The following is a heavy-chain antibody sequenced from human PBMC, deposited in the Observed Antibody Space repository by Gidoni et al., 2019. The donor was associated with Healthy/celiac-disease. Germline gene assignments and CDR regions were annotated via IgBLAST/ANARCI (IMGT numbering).Heavy chain of an antibody. J-gene: IGHJ4*02. Sequence: VQLVESGGGVVQPGRSLRLSCAASGFTCSSYAMHWVRQAPGKGLEWVAVISYDGSNKYYADSVKGRFTISRDNSKNTLYLQMNSLRAEDTAVYYCASYDILTGYDYWGQGTLVTVSS. CDR1: GFTCSSYA. CDR3: ASYDILTGYDY. CDR2: ISYDGSNK. D-gene: IGHD3-9*01. V-gene: IGHV3-30*04.